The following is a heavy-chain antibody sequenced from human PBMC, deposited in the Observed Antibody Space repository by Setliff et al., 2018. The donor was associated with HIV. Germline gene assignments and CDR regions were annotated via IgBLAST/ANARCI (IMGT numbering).Heavy chain of an antibody. J-gene: IGHJ5*02. CDR1: GGSISSSNYY. V-gene: IGHV4-39*02. CDR2: IYYIGST. CDR3: AGATSPRPMVRGGWFDP. D-gene: IGHD3-10*01. Sequence: SETLSLTCTVSGGSISSSNYYWGWIRQPPGKGLELIGTIYYIGSTSYNPSLESRLTISVDTSSNHFSLRLTSVTAADTAVYYCAGATSPRPMVRGGWFDPWGQGTLVTVSS.